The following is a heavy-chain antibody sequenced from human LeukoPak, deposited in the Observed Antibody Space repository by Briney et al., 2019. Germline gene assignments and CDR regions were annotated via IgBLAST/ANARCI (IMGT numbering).Heavy chain of an antibody. D-gene: IGHD3-9*01. V-gene: IGHV3-30*02. CDR3: AKDQGTTGSYDY. CDR2: IKRDGSYE. CDR1: GLTFSTYG. Sequence: GRSLRLSCAASGLTFSTYGMDWVRRAPHQGLERGAFIKRDGSYEYYADSVKGRFTISRDNSKNTVYLEMNSLRAEDTAVYYCAKDQGTTGSYDYWGQGTLVTVSS. J-gene: IGHJ4*02.